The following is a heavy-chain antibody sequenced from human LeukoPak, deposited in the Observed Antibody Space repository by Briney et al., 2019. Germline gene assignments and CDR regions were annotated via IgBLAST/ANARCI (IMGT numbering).Heavy chain of an antibody. CDR2: IYYSGST. CDR1: GGSLSSSSYY. D-gene: IGHD6-13*01. J-gene: IGHJ4*02. CDR3: ARRNMGQQLAYFDY. V-gene: IGHV4-39*01. Sequence: KPSETLSPTRTGSGGSLSSSSYYWGWIRQPPGKGLEWTGGIYYSGSTYYNPSLKSRVTISVDTSKNQLSLKLSSVTAADTAVYYCARRNMGQQLAYFDYWGQGTLVTVSS.